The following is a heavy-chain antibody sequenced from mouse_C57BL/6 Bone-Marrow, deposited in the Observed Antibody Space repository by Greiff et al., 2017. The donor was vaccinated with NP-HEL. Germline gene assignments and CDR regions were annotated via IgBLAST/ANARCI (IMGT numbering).Heavy chain of an antibody. Sequence: QVQLQQPGAELVMPGASVKLSCKASGYTFTSYWMHWVKQRPGQGLEWIGEIDPSDSYTNYNQKFKGKSTLTVDKSSSTAYMQLSSLTSEDSAVYYCARSEASGYAMDYWGQGTSVTVSS. CDR2: IDPSDSYT. D-gene: IGHD3-1*01. CDR1: GYTFTSYW. V-gene: IGHV1-69*01. CDR3: ARSEASGYAMDY. J-gene: IGHJ4*01.